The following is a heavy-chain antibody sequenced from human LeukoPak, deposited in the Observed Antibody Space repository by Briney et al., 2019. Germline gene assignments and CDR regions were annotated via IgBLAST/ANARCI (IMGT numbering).Heavy chain of an antibody. J-gene: IGHJ3*02. D-gene: IGHD6-19*01. CDR2: ISWNSGSI. CDR1: GFTFDDYA. CDR3: AKVLHSSGWFSGAFDI. V-gene: IGHV3-9*01. Sequence: GGSLRLSCAASGFTFDDYAMHWVRHAPGKGLEWVSGISWNSGSIGYADSVKGRFTISRDNAKNSLYLQMNSLRAEDTALYYCAKVLHSSGWFSGAFDIWGQGTMVTVSS.